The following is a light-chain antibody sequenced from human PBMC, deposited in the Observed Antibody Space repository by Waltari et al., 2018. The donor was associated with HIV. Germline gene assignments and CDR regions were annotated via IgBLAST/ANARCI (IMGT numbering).Light chain of an antibody. CDR3: QVWDSSTDQVI. J-gene: IGLJ2*01. Sequence: SSVLTQPPSVSVAPGKTARITRGAANIERKSVHWYQQKAGQAPVLVMTYDSDRPAGIPERFSGSNSANTATLTISRVGAGDEADYYCQVWDSSTDQVIFGGGTKLTVL. V-gene: IGLV3-21*04. CDR2: YDS. CDR1: NIERKS.